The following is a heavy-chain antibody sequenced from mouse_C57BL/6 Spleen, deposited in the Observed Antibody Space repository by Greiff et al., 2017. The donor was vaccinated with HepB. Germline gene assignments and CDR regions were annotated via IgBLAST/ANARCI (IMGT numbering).Heavy chain of an antibody. CDR2: IYPRSGNT. V-gene: IGHV1-81*01. Sequence: QVQLQQSGAELARPGASVKLSCKASGYTFTSYGISWVKQRTGQGLEWIGEIYPRSGNTYYNEKFKGKATLTADKSSSTAYMELRSLTSEDSAVYFCARQGYYGYYLAYWGQGTLVTVSA. CDR3: ARQGYYGYYLAY. D-gene: IGHD2-3*01. J-gene: IGHJ3*01. CDR1: GYTFTSYG.